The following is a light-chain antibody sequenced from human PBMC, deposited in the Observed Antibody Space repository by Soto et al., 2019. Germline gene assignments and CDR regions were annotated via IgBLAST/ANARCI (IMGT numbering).Light chain of an antibody. J-gene: IGKJ5*01. Sequence: EIVMTQSPATLSVSPGETATLSCRASQSVSSYLAWYQHRPGQAPRLLIYDASTRATGIPARFSGSGSGTEFTLTISGPQYEDFAVYACQQCSDCPLFTFGQGTRLEIK. CDR2: DAS. V-gene: IGKV3-15*01. CDR1: QSVSSY. CDR3: QQCSDCPLFT.